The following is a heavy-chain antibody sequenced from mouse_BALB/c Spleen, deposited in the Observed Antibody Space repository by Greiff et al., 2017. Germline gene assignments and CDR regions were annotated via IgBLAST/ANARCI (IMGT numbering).Heavy chain of an antibody. J-gene: IGHJ3*01. D-gene: IGHD2-3*01. V-gene: IGHV5-4*02. Sequence: EVKVVESGGGLVKPGGSLKLSCAASGFTFSDYYMYWVRQTPEKRLEWVATISDGGSYTYYPDSVKGRFTISRDNAKNNLYLQMSSLKSEDTAMYYCARAGDGYPFAYWGQGTLVTVSA. CDR3: ARAGDGYPFAY. CDR1: GFTFSDYY. CDR2: ISDGGSYT.